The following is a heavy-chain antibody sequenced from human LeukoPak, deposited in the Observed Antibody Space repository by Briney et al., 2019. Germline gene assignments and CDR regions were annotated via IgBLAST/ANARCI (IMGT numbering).Heavy chain of an antibody. D-gene: IGHD4-17*01. CDR3: ARLSNYGTSSANFDS. CDR2: MYYTETT. V-gene: IGHV4-39*01. CDR1: GGSISSSNYF. Sequence: SETLSLTCTVSGGSISSSNYFWGWIRQPPGKGLEWIGIMYYTETTYYYSPSLKSRVTISVDTSKNQFSLRVRSVTAADTAVYYCARLSNYGTSSANFDSWGQGTLVTVSS. J-gene: IGHJ4*02.